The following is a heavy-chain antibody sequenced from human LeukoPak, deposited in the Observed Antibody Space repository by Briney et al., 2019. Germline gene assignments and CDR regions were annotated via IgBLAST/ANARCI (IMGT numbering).Heavy chain of an antibody. J-gene: IGHJ4*02. CDR1: GYNFDKFG. D-gene: IGHD6-13*01. Sequence: GASVKVSCKASGYNFDKFGIAWVRQAPGQGLEWIGWINTHNGNTKYAQQYQGRVTMTTDTSTRTVYMELRSLRSDDTAVYFCARDTPQHLKRYDYWGQGTQVTVSS. V-gene: IGHV1-18*01. CDR2: INTHNGNT. CDR3: ARDTPQHLKRYDY.